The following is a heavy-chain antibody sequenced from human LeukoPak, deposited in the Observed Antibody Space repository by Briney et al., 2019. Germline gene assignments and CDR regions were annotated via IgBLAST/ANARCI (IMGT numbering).Heavy chain of an antibody. CDR1: GFSFSSYT. CDR2: ISSSGTYI. D-gene: IGHD6-25*01. J-gene: IGHJ3*02. CDR3: ARPDAARDAFDI. V-gene: IGHV3-21*01. Sequence: GGSLRLSCAASGFSFSSYTMHWVRQAPGKGLGWVSSISSSGTYIYYADSVKGRFTISRENAKNSLFLQMNSLRADDTAVYYCARPDAARDAFDIWGQGTMVTVSS.